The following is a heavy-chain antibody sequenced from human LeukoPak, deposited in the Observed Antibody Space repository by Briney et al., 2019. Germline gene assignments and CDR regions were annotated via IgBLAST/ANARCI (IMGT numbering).Heavy chain of an antibody. CDR2: ISGSGGST. J-gene: IGHJ6*03. V-gene: IGHV3-23*01. D-gene: IGHD1-26*01. Sequence: GESLRLSCAASGFTFSSYAMSWVRQAPGKGLEWVSAISGSGGSTYYADSVKGRFTISRDNSKNTLYLQMNSLRAEDTAVYYCAKDLGGSYYGAPYYYMDVWGKGTTVTVSS. CDR1: GFTFSSYA. CDR3: AKDLGGSYYGAPYYYMDV.